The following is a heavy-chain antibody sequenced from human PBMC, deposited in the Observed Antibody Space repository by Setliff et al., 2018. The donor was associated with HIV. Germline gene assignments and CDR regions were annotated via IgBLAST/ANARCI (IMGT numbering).Heavy chain of an antibody. V-gene: IGHV3-66*02. J-gene: IGHJ5*02. Sequence: PGGSLRLSCAASGFTVSTYYMSWVRQAPGKGLEWVSTIYSDGSTYHADSVKGRFTLSRDTSKNTLSLQMNSLRPEDTAVFYCAKDYTATFWEYNWYDVWGQGTLVTVSS. CDR2: IYSDGST. CDR1: GFTVSTYY. CDR3: AKDYTATFWEYNWYDV. D-gene: IGHD3-3*01.